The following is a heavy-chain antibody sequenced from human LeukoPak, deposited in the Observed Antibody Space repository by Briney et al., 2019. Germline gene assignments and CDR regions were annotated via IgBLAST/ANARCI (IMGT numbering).Heavy chain of an antibody. CDR1: GFTFSSYA. CDR3: ARRWSFDH. J-gene: IGHJ4*02. Sequence: GGSLRLSCAASGFTFSSYAMSWVRQAPGKGLEWVSGISGSGSGGSTYYADSVKGRFTISRDNSKNTLYLQMISLRVEDTAVYYCARRWSFDHWGQGTLVTVSS. D-gene: IGHD6-13*01. V-gene: IGHV3-23*01. CDR2: ISGSGSGGST.